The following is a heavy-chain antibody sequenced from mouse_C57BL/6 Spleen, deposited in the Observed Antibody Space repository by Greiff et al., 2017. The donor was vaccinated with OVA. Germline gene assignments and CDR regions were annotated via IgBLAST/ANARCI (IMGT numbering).Heavy chain of an antibody. J-gene: IGHJ2*01. CDR1: GYTFTSYW. CDR3: ARGFYYGSSYDY. Sequence: VQLQQPGAELVKPGASVKLSCKASGYTFTSYWMQWVKQRPGQGLEWIGEIDPSDSYTNYNQKFKGKATLTVDTSSSTAYMQLSSLTSEDSAVYYCARGFYYGSSYDYWGKGTTLTVSS. V-gene: IGHV1-50*01. D-gene: IGHD1-1*01. CDR2: IDPSDSYT.